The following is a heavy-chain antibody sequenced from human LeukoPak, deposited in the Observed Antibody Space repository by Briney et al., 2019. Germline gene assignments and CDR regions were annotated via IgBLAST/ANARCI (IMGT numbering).Heavy chain of an antibody. V-gene: IGHV1-8*02. Sequence: ASVQVSCTASAYTFTSYSLHWLRPAPGHWLEWLESMNPNSGNTGYAQKFQGRFTLTRETFISTAYMELSSLRSDDTAVYYCVRAMAPLDTFNYQYAMDVWGQGTMVTVSS. J-gene: IGHJ6*02. CDR1: AYTFTSYS. CDR3: VRAMAPLDTFNYQYAMDV. D-gene: IGHD5-24*01. CDR2: MNPNSGNT.